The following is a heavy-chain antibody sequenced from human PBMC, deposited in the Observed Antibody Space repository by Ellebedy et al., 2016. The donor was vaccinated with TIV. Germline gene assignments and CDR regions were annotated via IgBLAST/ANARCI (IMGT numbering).Heavy chain of an antibody. CDR1: GFTFSDYY. J-gene: IGHJ4*02. Sequence: GESLKISXAASGFTFSDYYMSWIRQTPGKGLEWVSYISTSGGTIYYADSVKGRFTISRDNTKNSLYLQMNSLRAEDTAVYYCARDFFYGSGSYNHPPYFDYWGQGTLVTVSS. V-gene: IGHV3-11*04. D-gene: IGHD3-10*01. CDR2: ISTSGGTI. CDR3: ARDFFYGSGSYNHPPYFDY.